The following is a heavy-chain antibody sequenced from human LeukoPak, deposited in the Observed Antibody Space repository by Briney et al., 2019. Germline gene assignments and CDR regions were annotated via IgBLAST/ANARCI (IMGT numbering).Heavy chain of an antibody. Sequence: SETLSLTCAVSGGSSSVYYWSWIRQPPGKGLEWIGEINHSGSTNYNPSLKSRVTMSVDTSKNQFSLKLSSVTAADTAVYYCARVRGITMVRGVIIFADAFDIWGQGTMVTVSS. CDR3: ARVRGITMVRGVIIFADAFDI. J-gene: IGHJ3*02. V-gene: IGHV4-34*01. D-gene: IGHD3-10*01. CDR1: GGSSSVYY. CDR2: INHSGST.